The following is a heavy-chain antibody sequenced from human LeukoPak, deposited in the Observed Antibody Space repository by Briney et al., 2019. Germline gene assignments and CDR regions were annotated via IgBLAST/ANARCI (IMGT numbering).Heavy chain of an antibody. D-gene: IGHD1-26*01. Sequence: GGSLRLSCAASGFTFSSYAMSWVRQAPGKGLEWVSAISGSGGSTYYADSVKGRFTISRDNSKNTLYLQMNSLRAEDTAVYYCASVGGIVGANFDYWGQGTLVTVSS. CDR3: ASVGGIVGANFDY. V-gene: IGHV3-23*01. CDR2: ISGSGGST. CDR1: GFTFSSYA. J-gene: IGHJ4*02.